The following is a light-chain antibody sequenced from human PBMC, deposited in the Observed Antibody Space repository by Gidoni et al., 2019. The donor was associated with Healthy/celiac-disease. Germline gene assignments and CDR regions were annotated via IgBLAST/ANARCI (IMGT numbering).Light chain of an antibody. CDR3: QAWGRRTVV. J-gene: IGLJ2*01. CDR2: QDS. CDR1: KLGDKY. V-gene: IGLV3-1*01. Sequence: SYVLTPPPSLSVSPGQPASITCPGDKLGDKYACWYQQKPGQPPVLVIYQDSKRPSGTPERFSGSKSGNTATLTISGTQAMDEADYYWQAWGRRTVVFGGGTKLTVL.